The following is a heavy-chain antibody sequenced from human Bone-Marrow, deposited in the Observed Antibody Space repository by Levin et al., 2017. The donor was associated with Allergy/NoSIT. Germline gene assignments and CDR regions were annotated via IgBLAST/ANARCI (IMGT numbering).Heavy chain of an antibody. CDR3: ARNRAFDV. CDR1: GFTVDTFT. CDR2: IGWAGDNI. Sequence: GGSLRLSCAASGFTVDTFTMNWVRQAPGRGLEWVSHIGWAGDNIFYADSVEGRFTISRDTAENTLYLEMNNLRVEDTAVYYCARNRAFDVWGQGTKVTVSS. V-gene: IGHV3-48*04. J-gene: IGHJ3*01. D-gene: IGHD1-14*01.